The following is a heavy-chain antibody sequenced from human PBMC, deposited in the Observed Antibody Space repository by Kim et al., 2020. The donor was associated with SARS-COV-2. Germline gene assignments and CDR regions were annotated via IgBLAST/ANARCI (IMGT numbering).Heavy chain of an antibody. Sequence: ADSVKRRFTISRDNAKNSLYLQMNSLRAEDTAVYYCARGRNDFWSGYIDYWGQGTLVTVSS. V-gene: IGHV3-21*01. D-gene: IGHD3-3*01. J-gene: IGHJ4*02. CDR3: ARGRNDFWSGYIDY.